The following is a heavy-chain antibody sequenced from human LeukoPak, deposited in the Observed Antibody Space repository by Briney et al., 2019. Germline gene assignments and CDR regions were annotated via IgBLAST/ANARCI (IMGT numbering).Heavy chain of an antibody. Sequence: GGSLRLSCAGSGFSFSFYAMSWVRQAPGKGLEWVSSISGGGAGTYYADSVRGRFTIPRDNSKNTLYLQMNSLRAEDTALYYCAKDFVRYNIQFDYWGQGALVTVSS. CDR3: AKDFVRYNIQFDY. D-gene: IGHD1-1*01. CDR2: ISGGGAGT. CDR1: GFSFSFYA. J-gene: IGHJ4*02. V-gene: IGHV3-23*01.